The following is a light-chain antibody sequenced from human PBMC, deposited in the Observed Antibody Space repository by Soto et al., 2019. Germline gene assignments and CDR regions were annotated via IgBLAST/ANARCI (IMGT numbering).Light chain of an antibody. CDR3: AAWDDSLNGYV. Sequence: QSVLTQPPSVSGAPGQRVTISCTGSSSNIGAGYDVHWYQQLPGTAPKLLIYGNGNRPSGVPDRFSGSKPGTSASLAICGLQSEDEADYYCAAWDDSLNGYVFGTGTKVTVL. J-gene: IGLJ1*01. CDR1: SSNIGAGYD. V-gene: IGLV1-40*01. CDR2: GNG.